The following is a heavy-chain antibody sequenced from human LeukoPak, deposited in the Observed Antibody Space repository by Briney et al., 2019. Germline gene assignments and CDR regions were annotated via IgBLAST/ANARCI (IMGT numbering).Heavy chain of an antibody. CDR1: GGTFSSYA. V-gene: IGHV1-18*01. CDR3: ARDQRFLEWLYYDYYYYGMDV. J-gene: IGHJ6*02. D-gene: IGHD3-3*01. Sequence: ASVKVSCKASGGTFSSYAISWVRQAPGQGLEWMGWISAYNGNTNYAQKLQGRVTMTTDTSTSTAYMELRSLRSDDTAVYYCARDQRFLEWLYYDYYYYGMDVWGQGTTVTVSS. CDR2: ISAYNGNT.